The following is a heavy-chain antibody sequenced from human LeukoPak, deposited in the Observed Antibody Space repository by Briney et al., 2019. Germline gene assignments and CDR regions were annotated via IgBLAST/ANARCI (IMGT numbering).Heavy chain of an antibody. J-gene: IGHJ4*02. CDR2: IIPIFGIA. D-gene: IGHD2-21*02. CDR1: GGTFSSYA. V-gene: IGHV1-69*04. CDR3: ARDREYCGGDCYHDFDY. Sequence: VASVKVSCKASGGTFSSYAISWVRQAPGQGLEWMGRIIPIFGIANYAQKFQGRVTITADKSTSTAYMELSSLRSEDTAVYYCARDREYCGGDCYHDFDYWGQGTLVTVSS.